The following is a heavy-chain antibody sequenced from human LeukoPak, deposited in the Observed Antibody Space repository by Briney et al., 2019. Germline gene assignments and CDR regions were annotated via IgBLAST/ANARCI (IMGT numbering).Heavy chain of an antibody. CDR3: ARGIDY. CDR2: YTGGGR. V-gene: IGHV3-53*01. Sequence: YTGGGRYYADSARGRFTISRDTSKNMVFLQMNSLRVEDTAVYYCARGIDYWGRGTLVTVSS. J-gene: IGHJ4*02.